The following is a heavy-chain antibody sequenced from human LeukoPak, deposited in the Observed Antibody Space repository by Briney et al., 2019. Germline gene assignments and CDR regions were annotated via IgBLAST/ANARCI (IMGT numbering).Heavy chain of an antibody. CDR2: IYYSGST. J-gene: IGHJ3*02. Sequence: SETLSLTCTVSGGSISSYYWSWIRQPPGKGLEWIGYIYYSGSTNYNPSLKSRVTISVDTSKNQFSLKLSSVTAADTAVYHCARTRPNDAFDIWGQGTMVTVSS. V-gene: IGHV4-59*01. CDR3: ARTRPNDAFDI. CDR1: GGSISSYY.